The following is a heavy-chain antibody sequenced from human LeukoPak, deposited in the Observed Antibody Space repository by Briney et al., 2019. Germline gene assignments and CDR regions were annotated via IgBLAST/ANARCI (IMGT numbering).Heavy chain of an antibody. CDR3: ARDVTGSASDY. J-gene: IGHJ4*02. CDR1: GGSFSGYY. V-gene: IGHV4-34*01. CDR2: VNHSGST. D-gene: IGHD1-1*01. Sequence: PSETLSLTCAVYGGSFSGYYWSWIRQSPGKGLEWIGEVNHSGSTNYNPSLKSRVTKSVDTSKNQFSLKLSSVTAADTSVYYCARDVTGSASDYWGQGTLVTVSS.